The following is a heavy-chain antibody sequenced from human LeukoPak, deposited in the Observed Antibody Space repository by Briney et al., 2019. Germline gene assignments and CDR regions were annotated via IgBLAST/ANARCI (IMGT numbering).Heavy chain of an antibody. CDR2: ITSSGNTM. CDR1: GFTFSSYE. CDR3: ARLRSKYWFDP. V-gene: IGHV3-48*03. D-gene: IGHD4-11*01. Sequence: PGGALRLSCAASGFTFSSYERNWVRQAPGKGLEWVSFITSSGNTMYYADSVKGRFTISRDNAKTSLYLQMNRLRADDTAVYYCARLRSKYWFDPWGQGTLVTVSS. J-gene: IGHJ5*02.